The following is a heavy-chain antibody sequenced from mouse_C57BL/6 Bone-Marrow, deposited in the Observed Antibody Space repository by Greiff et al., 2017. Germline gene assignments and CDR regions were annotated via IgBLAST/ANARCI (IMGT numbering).Heavy chain of an antibody. J-gene: IGHJ4*01. Sequence: EVKLMESGGGLVKPGGSLKLSCAASGFTFSSYAMSWVRQTPEKRLEWVATISDGGSYTYYPDNVKGRFTISRDNSKNNLYLQMSHLKSEDTAMYYCARGELRSYYYAMDDWGQGTSVTVSS. CDR1: GFTFSSYA. CDR2: ISDGGSYT. D-gene: IGHD1-1*01. CDR3: ARGELRSYYYAMDD. V-gene: IGHV5-4*03.